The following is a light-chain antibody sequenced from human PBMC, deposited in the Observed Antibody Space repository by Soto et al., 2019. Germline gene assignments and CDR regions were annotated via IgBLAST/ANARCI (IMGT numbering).Light chain of an antibody. CDR2: DVS. Sequence: IQMTQSPSTLSASLGERVTVTCRASQSFSNWLAWYQQKPWKAPRLLIYDVSSLESAVPSRFSGSASGTEFILAISSLQPDDFAKYYCQQFDRYSWTFGQGTTVEMK. V-gene: IGKV1-5*01. J-gene: IGKJ1*01. CDR3: QQFDRYSWT. CDR1: QSFSNW.